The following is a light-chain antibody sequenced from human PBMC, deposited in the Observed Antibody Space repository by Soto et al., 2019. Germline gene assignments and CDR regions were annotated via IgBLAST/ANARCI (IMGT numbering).Light chain of an antibody. CDR1: RGHSSYA. J-gene: IGLJ3*02. Sequence: QPVLTQSPSASASLGASVKLTCTLSRGHSSYAIAWHQQQPEKGPRYLMKLNSDGSHSKGDGIPDRFSGSSSGAERYLTISSPQSEDEADYYCQTWGTGIQVFGGGTKLTVL. V-gene: IGLV4-69*01. CDR3: QTWGTGIQV. CDR2: LNSDGSH.